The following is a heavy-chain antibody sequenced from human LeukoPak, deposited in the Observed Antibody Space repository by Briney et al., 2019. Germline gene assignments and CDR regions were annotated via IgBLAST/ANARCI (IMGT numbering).Heavy chain of an antibody. CDR3: ARDYRIKDSRGRGWFDP. J-gene: IGHJ5*02. V-gene: IGHV1-18*01. Sequence: ASVKVSCTASGYTFTIYGISWVRQAPGQGLEWMGWISAYNGNTNYAQKLQGRVTMTTDTSTSTAYMELRSLRSDDTAVYYCARDYRIKDSRGRGWFDPWGQGTLVTVSS. D-gene: IGHD6-19*01. CDR2: ISAYNGNT. CDR1: GYTFTIYG.